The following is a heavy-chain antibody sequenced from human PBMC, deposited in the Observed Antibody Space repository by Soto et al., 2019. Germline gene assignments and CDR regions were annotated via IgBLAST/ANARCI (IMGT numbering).Heavy chain of an antibody. CDR3: ARQTHASGWPLPNFDC. Sequence: QVQLQESGPGLVKPSQTLSLTCTVSGGSISSGAYYWTWLRQHPGKGLEWIGYIFYSGTTYYIPSRKSRVTMSVDTSRNQFSLKLSSVTAADTAVYYCARQTHASGWPLPNFDCWGQGTLVTVSS. CDR2: IFYSGTT. J-gene: IGHJ4*02. CDR1: GGSISSGAYY. V-gene: IGHV4-31*03. D-gene: IGHD6-19*01.